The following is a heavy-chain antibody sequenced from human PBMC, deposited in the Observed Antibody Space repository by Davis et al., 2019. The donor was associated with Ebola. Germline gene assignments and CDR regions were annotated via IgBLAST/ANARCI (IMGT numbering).Heavy chain of an antibody. V-gene: IGHV3-21*01. CDR1: GFTFSDYS. Sequence: PGGSLRLSCAASGFTFSDYSMNWVRQAPGKGLEWVSSISGTSVYIYYADSVKGRFTISRDNAKNSLYLQMNSLRAEDTAVYYCARDLTGTTGGYYGMDVWGQGTTVTVSS. J-gene: IGHJ6*02. CDR3: ARDLTGTTGGYYGMDV. D-gene: IGHD1-7*01. CDR2: ISGTSVYI.